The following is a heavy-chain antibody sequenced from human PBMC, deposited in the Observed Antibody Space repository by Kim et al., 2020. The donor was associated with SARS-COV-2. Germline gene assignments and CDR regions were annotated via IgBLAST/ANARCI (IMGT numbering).Heavy chain of an antibody. Sequence: GGSLRLSCAASGFTFSSYGMHWVRQAPGKGLEWVAVISYDGSNKYYADSVKGRFTISRDNSKNTLYLQMNSLRAEDTAVYYCAKWAVPAATKGGLDYWGQGTLVPVSS. J-gene: IGHJ4*02. CDR1: GFTFSSYG. CDR3: AKWAVPAATKGGLDY. CDR2: ISYDGSNK. V-gene: IGHV3-30*18. D-gene: IGHD2-2*01.